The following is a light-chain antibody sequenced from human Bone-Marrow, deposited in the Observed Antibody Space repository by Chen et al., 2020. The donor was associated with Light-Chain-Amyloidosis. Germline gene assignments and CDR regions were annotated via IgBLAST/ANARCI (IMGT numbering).Light chain of an antibody. CDR2: SDI. V-gene: IGLV1-44*01. Sequence: QSVLTQPPSASGTPGQRVTISCSGSSSNIGSNAISWYQPLPGTAPQLLIYSDIQRPSGVPDRFSGSKSGTSASLAISGLQSEDEANYYCATWDDSLNSPVFGGGTKLTVL. J-gene: IGLJ3*02. CDR1: SSNIGSNA. CDR3: ATWDDSLNSPV.